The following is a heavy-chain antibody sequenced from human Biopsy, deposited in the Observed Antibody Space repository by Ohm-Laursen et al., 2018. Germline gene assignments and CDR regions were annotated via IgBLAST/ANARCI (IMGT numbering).Heavy chain of an antibody. V-gene: IGHV1-2*02. CDR3: TRGGYYYDSLAYYYWFDP. D-gene: IGHD3-22*01. J-gene: IGHJ5*02. CDR2: INAKTGDT. CDR1: GYTFTGYH. Sequence: ASVKVSCKASGYTFTGYHVQWVRQAPGQGLEWMGWINAKTGDTNYAQKFQGRVTMTRDTSISTAYVDLSSLRSDDTVVYYCTRGGYYYDSLAYYYWFDPWGQGTLVTVSS.